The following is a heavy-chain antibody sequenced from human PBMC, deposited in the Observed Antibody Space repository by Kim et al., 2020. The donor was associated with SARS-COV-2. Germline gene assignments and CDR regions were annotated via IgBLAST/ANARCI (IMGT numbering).Heavy chain of an antibody. Sequence: GGSLRLSCAASGFTFGDYAMHWVRQAPGKGLEWVSGISWNSGSIGYADSVKGRFTISRDNAKNSLYLQMNSLRAEDTALYYCAKDSTGWGFGEFVPRGMDVWGQGTTVTVSS. J-gene: IGHJ6*02. CDR3: AKDSTGWGFGEFVPRGMDV. CDR1: GFTFGDYA. V-gene: IGHV3-9*01. CDR2: ISWNSGSI. D-gene: IGHD3-10*01.